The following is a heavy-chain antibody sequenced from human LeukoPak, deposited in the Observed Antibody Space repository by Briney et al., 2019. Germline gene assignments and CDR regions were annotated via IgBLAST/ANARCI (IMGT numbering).Heavy chain of an antibody. V-gene: IGHV1-46*01. CDR3: ARGGYIYGSFDN. Sequence: ASVKVSFKASGYSFTNYYLHWVRQAPGQGLEYMGIINPSGGSSGGSTTFAQKFHGRVTMTRDTSTSTVYMELSNLRSDDTAVYYCARGGYIYGSFDNWGQGTLVTVSS. D-gene: IGHD5-18*01. CDR1: GYSFTNYY. CDR2: INPSGGSSGGST. J-gene: IGHJ4*02.